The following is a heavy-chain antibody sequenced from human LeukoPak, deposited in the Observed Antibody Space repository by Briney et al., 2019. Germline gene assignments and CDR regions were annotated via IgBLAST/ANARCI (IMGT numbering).Heavy chain of an antibody. Sequence: GGSRRLTCVAYGCTVSDAWRSWFRQAPGKGLEWVADIKKDESEKDYVDSVKGRFNISRDNAKNSLYLQMDSLRAEDTAVYYCATYTNWVAGDVWGQGTTVSVSS. CDR3: ATYTNWVAGDV. CDR1: GCTVSDAW. V-gene: IGHV3-7*01. D-gene: IGHD7-27*01. CDR2: IKKDESEK. J-gene: IGHJ6*02.